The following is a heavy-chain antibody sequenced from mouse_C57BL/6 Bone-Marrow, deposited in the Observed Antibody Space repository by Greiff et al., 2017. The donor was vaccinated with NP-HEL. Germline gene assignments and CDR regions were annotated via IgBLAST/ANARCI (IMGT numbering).Heavy chain of an antibody. J-gene: IGHJ1*03. CDR1: GYTFTGYW. Sequence: QVQLQQSGAELMKPGASVKLSCKATGYTFTGYWIEWVKQRPGHGLEWIGEILPGSGSTYYNEKFKGKATFTADTSSNTAYMQLSSLTTEDSAIYYCAIYSSYWYFDVWGTGTTVTVSS. CDR2: ILPGSGST. CDR3: AIYSSYWYFDV. D-gene: IGHD2-12*01. V-gene: IGHV1-9*01.